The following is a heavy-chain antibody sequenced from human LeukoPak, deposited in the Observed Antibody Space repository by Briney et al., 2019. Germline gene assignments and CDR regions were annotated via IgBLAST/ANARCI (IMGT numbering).Heavy chain of an antibody. J-gene: IGHJ4*02. CDR1: GFTVSSNY. Sequence: GGSLRLSCAASGFTVSSNYMSRVRQAPGKGLEWVSVIYSGGSTYYADSVKGRFTISRDNSKNKLYLQMNSLRAEYTAVYYCLVVLMVYRVPLDYWGQGTLVTVSS. V-gene: IGHV3-53*01. CDR3: LVVLMVYRVPLDY. CDR2: IYSGGST. D-gene: IGHD2-8*01.